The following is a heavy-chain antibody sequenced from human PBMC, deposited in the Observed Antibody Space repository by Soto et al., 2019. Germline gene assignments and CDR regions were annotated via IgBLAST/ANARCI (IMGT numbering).Heavy chain of an antibody. J-gene: IGHJ4*02. Sequence: GGSLRLSCAASGFTFSSYAMSWVRQAPGKGLEWVSAISGSGGSTYYADSVKGRFTISRDNSKNTLYLQMNSLGAEDTAVYYCAKGDYYDSSGYYYEPQFDYWGQGTLVTVSS. D-gene: IGHD3-22*01. CDR2: ISGSGGST. CDR1: GFTFSSYA. CDR3: AKGDYYDSSGYYYEPQFDY. V-gene: IGHV3-23*01.